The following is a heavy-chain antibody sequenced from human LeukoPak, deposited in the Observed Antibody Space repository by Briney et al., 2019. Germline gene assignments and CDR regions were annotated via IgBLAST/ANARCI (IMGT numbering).Heavy chain of an antibody. D-gene: IGHD4-23*01. CDR1: GSSISSTSYY. Sequence: SETLSLTCSVSGSSISSTSYYWGWIRQPPGKGLEWIGSISYSGTPYYSPSLKSRVTISVDTSRNQFSLKLSSVTAADTAVYYCARHRLRWYVDYWGQGTLVTVSS. CDR3: ARHRLRWYVDY. V-gene: IGHV4-39*01. J-gene: IGHJ4*02. CDR2: ISYSGTP.